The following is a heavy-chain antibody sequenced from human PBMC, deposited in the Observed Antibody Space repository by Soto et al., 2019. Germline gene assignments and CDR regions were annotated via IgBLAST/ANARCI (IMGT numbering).Heavy chain of an antibody. Sequence: GESLKISCRGSGYSFINYWIGWVRQMPGKDLEWMGIIYPGDSDTRYSPSFQGQVTISADKSLRTAYLQRTSLKASDTALYYCARTRSFTLGFYYDGMDVWGQGTTVTISS. D-gene: IGHD6-6*01. CDR2: IYPGDSDT. V-gene: IGHV5-51*01. CDR3: ARTRSFTLGFYYDGMDV. J-gene: IGHJ6*02. CDR1: GYSFINYW.